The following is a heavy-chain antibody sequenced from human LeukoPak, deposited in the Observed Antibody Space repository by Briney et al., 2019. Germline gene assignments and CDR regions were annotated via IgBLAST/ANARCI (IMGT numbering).Heavy chain of an antibody. CDR3: ASVDSSGYADY. D-gene: IGHD3-22*01. Sequence: GGSLRLSCAASGFTFSDYYMSWIRQAPGKGLEWVSYISSSGSTIYYADSVKGRFTISRDNAKNSLYLQMNSLRAEDTAVYYCASVDSSGYADYWGQGTLVTVSS. V-gene: IGHV3-11*04. CDR1: GFTFSDYY. J-gene: IGHJ4*02. CDR2: ISSSGSTI.